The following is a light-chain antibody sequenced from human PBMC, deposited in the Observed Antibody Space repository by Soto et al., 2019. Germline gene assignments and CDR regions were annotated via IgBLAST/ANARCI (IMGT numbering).Light chain of an antibody. CDR2: KAS. Sequence: DIQMTQSPSTLSASVGDRVTITCRASQIISSWLAWYQQKPGKAPKLLIYKASSLESGVPSRFSGSGSGTEFTLTISSLQPDDSATYYCQQYNSYSWTFGQGTKLEIK. CDR3: QQYNSYSWT. CDR1: QIISSW. J-gene: IGKJ2*02. V-gene: IGKV1-5*03.